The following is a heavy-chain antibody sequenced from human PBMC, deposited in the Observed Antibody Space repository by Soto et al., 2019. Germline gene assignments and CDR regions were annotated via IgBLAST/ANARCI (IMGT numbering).Heavy chain of an antibody. CDR3: VKWNSYGDY. D-gene: IGHD5-18*01. CDR1: GFTFTNYG. Sequence: GGSLRLSCVVSGFTFTNYGVTWVRQAPGKGLQWVSGFSGGSGTTHYRDSVKGRFTISRDDSKSTVYLQMNSLGVDDTAVYYCVKWNSYGDYWGQGTLVTVSS. CDR2: FSGGSGTT. J-gene: IGHJ4*02. V-gene: IGHV3-23*01.